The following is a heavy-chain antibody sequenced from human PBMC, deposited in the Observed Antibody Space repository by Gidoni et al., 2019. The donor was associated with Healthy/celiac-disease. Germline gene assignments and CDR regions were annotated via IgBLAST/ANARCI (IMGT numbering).Heavy chain of an antibody. D-gene: IGHD6-19*01. CDR3: ARGRGSGWYRGAFDI. CDR2: INHSGST. V-gene: IGHV4-34*01. Sequence: QVQLQQWGAGLLKPLETLSLTCAVYGGSFSGYYWSWIRQPPGKGLEWIGEINHSGSTNYNPSLKSRVTISVDTSKNQFSLKLSSVTAADTAVYYCARGRGSGWYRGAFDIWGQGTMVTVSS. CDR1: GGSFSGYY. J-gene: IGHJ3*02.